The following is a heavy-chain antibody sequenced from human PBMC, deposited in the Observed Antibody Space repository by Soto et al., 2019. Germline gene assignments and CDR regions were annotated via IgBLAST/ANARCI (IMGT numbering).Heavy chain of an antibody. CDR2: ISSNGGST. Sequence: GGSLRLSCSASGFTFSSYAMHWVRQAPGKGLEYVSAISSNGGSTYYADSVKGRFTISRDNSKNTLFLQMSILRAEDTAVYYCVKGIQTPWDAVDIWGQGTMVTVSS. CDR1: GFTFSSYA. J-gene: IGHJ3*02. V-gene: IGHV3-64D*09. CDR3: VKGIQTPWDAVDI.